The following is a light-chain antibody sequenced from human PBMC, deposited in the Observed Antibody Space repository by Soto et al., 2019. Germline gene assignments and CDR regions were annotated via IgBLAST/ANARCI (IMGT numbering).Light chain of an antibody. CDR2: GAS. CDR3: QQYGSSPQT. Sequence: KVFSKSPGTVSLSPGERATLSCRASQSVRSSYLAWYQQKPGQAPRLLIYGASSRATGIPDRFSGSGSGTDFTLTISRLEPEDFAVYYCQQYGSSPQTFGQGTKA. J-gene: IGKJ1*01. CDR1: QSVRSSY. V-gene: IGKV3-20*01.